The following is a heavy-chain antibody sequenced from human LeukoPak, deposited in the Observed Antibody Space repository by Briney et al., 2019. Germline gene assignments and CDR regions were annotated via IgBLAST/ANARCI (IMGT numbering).Heavy chain of an antibody. J-gene: IGHJ3*02. CDR2: INPSGGST. D-gene: IGHD4-17*01. V-gene: IGHV1-46*01. CDR1: GYTFTSYY. Sequence: ASVKVPCKASGYTFTSYYMHWVRQAPGQGLEWMGIINPSGGSTSYAQKFQGRVTMTRDTSTSTVYMELSSLRSEDTAVYYCATDRDGAAFDIWGQGTMVTVSS. CDR3: ATDRDGAAFDI.